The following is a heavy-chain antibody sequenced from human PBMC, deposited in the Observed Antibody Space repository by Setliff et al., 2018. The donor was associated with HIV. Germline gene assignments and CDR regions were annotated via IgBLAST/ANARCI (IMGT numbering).Heavy chain of an antibody. J-gene: IGHJ4*02. CDR1: GYTFTGYY. CDR2: INPSDGGA. CDR3: AILGRRYCNHYTASCYETAGGDSDLKTSDY. Sequence: GASVKVSCKASGYTFTGYYLHWVRQAPGQGLEWMGWINPSDGGAKYAHNFEGRVTMTRYTSISTFYMEVTRLTADDTAVYYCAILGRRYCNHYTASCYETAGGDSDLKTSDYWGPGTLVTVSS. D-gene: IGHD2-21*02. V-gene: IGHV1-2*02.